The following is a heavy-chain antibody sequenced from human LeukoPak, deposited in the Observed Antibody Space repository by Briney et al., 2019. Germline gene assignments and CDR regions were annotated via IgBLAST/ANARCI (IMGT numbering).Heavy chain of an antibody. CDR3: AIQPWGSGNNWYFDL. CDR2: ISPNSGGT. J-gene: IGHJ2*01. D-gene: IGHD7-27*01. Sequence: ASLKVSCRASGYTFTDYYINWVRQAPGQGLEWMGWISPNSGGTDYAQRFQGRVTMTRDTSISTAYMELSSLRSNDTAVYYCAIQPWGSGNNWYFDLWGRGTLVTVSS. V-gene: IGHV1-2*02. CDR1: GYTFTDYY.